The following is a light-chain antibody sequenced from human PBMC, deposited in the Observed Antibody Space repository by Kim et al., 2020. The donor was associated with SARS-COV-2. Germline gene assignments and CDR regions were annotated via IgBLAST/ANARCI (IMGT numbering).Light chain of an antibody. V-gene: IGLV2-14*01. CDR1: NSDVGSYNR. J-gene: IGLJ2*01. Sequence: QSALTQPASVSESPGQSITISCTGTNSDVGSYNRVSWYQQHPGKAPKLMIYDVSKRPSWVSNRFSGSKSGNTASLTISGLQAEDEADYYCSSYSTTTVLFGGGTQLTVL. CDR2: DVS. CDR3: SSYSTTTVL.